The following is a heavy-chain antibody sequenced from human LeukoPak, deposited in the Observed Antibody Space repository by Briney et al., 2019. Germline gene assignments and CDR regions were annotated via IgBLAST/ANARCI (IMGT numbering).Heavy chain of an antibody. CDR1: GLTFSSFA. J-gene: IGHJ4*02. Sequence: GGSLRLSCAASGLTFSSFAMTWVRQAPGKGLDWVSAISSNSGSTNYADSVKGRFSISRDNSKSTLFLQRDGLRAEDTAVYYCAKGLSGYHFDSWGQGTLVTVSS. V-gene: IGHV3-23*01. CDR2: ISSNSGST. D-gene: IGHD3-22*01. CDR3: AKGLSGYHFDS.